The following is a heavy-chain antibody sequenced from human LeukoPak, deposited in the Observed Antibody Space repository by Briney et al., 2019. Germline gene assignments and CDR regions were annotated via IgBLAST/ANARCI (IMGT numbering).Heavy chain of an antibody. CDR2: IYYSGST. D-gene: IGHD3-22*01. CDR1: GGSISSYY. J-gene: IGHJ3*02. V-gene: IGHV4-59*08. CDR3: ARRGYYFDSSGYSNDAFDI. Sequence: SETLSLTCTVSGGSISSYYWSWIRQPPVKGLEWIGDIYYSGSTNYNPSLNRRLPLSVHTSKHQFSLKLSSLTAADTAVYYCARRGYYFDSSGYSNDAFDIWGQGTMVTVSS.